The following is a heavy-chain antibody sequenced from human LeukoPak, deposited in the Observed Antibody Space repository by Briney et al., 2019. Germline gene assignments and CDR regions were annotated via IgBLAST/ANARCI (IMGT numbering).Heavy chain of an antibody. D-gene: IGHD1-7*01. CDR3: ARTDLELGDFDY. CDR1: GGTFRSYA. CDR2: NIPIFGTA. J-gene: IGHJ4*02. V-gene: IGHV1-69*05. Sequence: SVKVSCKASGGTFRSYAISGVRQAPGQGLEWMGRNIPIFGTANDEQRFHGRLTITTDESTSTAYMELSSLRSEDTAEYYCARTDLELGDFDYWGQGTLVTVSS.